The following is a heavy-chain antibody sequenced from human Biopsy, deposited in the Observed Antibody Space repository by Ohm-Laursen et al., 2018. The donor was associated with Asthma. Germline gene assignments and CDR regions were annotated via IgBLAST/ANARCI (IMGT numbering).Heavy chain of an antibody. V-gene: IGHV4-39*01. J-gene: IGHJ6*02. D-gene: IGHD6-13*01. Sequence: SQTLSLTCGLSSGSGGYMRSGNYYWGWIRQPPGKGLEWIGSIYYSGTTYYNPSLESRVTVSADTSKNQFSLKLTSGTAADTAVYYCVRGSSSWHHGPFHYYYGLDVWGQGTTATVSS. CDR2: IYYSGTT. CDR1: GGYMRSGNYY. CDR3: VRGSSSWHHGPFHYYYGLDV.